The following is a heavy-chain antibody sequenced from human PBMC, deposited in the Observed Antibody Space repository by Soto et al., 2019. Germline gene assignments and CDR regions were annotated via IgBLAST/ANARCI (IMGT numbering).Heavy chain of an antibody. J-gene: IGHJ3*02. V-gene: IGHV3-48*02. CDR1: GFTFSSYS. D-gene: IGHD3-22*01. CDR3: AREAHSSGYSRNDAFDI. CDR2: ISSSSSTI. Sequence: EVQLVESGGGLVQPGGSPRLSCAASGFTFSSYSMNWVRQAPGKGLEWVSYISSSSSTIYYADSVKGRFTISRDNAKNSLYLQMNSLRDEDTAVYYCAREAHSSGYSRNDAFDIWGQGTMVTVSS.